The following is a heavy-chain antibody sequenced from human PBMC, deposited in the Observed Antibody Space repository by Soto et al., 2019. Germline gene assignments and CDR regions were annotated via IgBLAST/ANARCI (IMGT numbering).Heavy chain of an antibody. Sequence: GGSLRLSCAASGFTFSSYGMHWVRQAPGKGLEWVAVISYDGSNKYYADSVKGRFTISRDNSKNTLYLQMNSLRAEDTAVYYCAKELTRWYKKDDDYWGQGTLVTVSS. J-gene: IGHJ4*02. D-gene: IGHD1-1*01. CDR3: AKELTRWYKKDDDY. CDR1: GFTFSSYG. V-gene: IGHV3-30*18. CDR2: ISYDGSNK.